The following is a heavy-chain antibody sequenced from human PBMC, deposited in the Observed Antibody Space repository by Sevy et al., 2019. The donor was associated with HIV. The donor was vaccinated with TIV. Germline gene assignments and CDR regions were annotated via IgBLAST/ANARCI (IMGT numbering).Heavy chain of an antibody. D-gene: IGHD3-22*01. Sequence: ASVKVSCKASGYTFTSYGISWVRQAPGQGLEWMGWISAYNGNTNYAQMLQGRVTMTTDTSTSTAYMELRSLRSDDTAVYYCARREYYYDSSGYLMGVFDYWGQGTLVTVSS. CDR3: ARREYYYDSSGYLMGVFDY. J-gene: IGHJ4*02. CDR1: GYTFTSYG. CDR2: ISAYNGNT. V-gene: IGHV1-18*01.